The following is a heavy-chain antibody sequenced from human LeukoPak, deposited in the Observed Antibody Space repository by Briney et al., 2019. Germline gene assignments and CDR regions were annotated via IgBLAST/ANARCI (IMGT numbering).Heavy chain of an antibody. CDR3: AKYSGSYYYPPNWDS. J-gene: IGHJ4*02. CDR1: GFTFSSYA. D-gene: IGHD1-26*01. CDR2: ISGSGSST. Sequence: GGSLRLSCAASGFTFSSYAMHWVRQAPGKGLEWVSGISGSGSSTYYADSVKGRFTLSRDYPKNTLYLQMNSLRAEDTAVYFCAKYSGSYYYPPNWDSWGQGTLVTVSS. V-gene: IGHV3-23*01.